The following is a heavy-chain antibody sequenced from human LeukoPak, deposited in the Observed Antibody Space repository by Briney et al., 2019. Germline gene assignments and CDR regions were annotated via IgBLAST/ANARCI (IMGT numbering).Heavy chain of an antibody. D-gene: IGHD4-11*01. CDR1: GFTFSDYY. V-gene: IGHV3-11*04. CDR3: ARDNSNLDY. CDR2: ISSSGSTI. J-gene: IGHJ4*02. Sequence: SGGSLRLSCAASGFTFSDYYMSWIRQAPGKGLEWVSYISSSGSTIYYADSVKGRFTISRDNAKNSLYLQMNRLRADEDTAVYYCARDNSNLDYWGQGTLVTVSS.